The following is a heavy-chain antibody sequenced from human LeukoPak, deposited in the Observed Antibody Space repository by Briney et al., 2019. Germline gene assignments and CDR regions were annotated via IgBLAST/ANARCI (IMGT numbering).Heavy chain of an antibody. J-gene: IGHJ5*02. CDR1: VLTFSSYS. CDR2: ISSSSSYI. CDR3: ATDLGQLGSLGWFDP. V-gene: IGHV3-21*01. Sequence: GGSLRLSCAASVLTFSSYSMNSVRQAPGKGLEWVSCISSSSSYICYADSIKGRFTISRDNAKNSLYLQTNSLRAEDTAVYYCATDLGQLGSLGWFDPPGQGTLVTVSS. D-gene: IGHD6-6*01.